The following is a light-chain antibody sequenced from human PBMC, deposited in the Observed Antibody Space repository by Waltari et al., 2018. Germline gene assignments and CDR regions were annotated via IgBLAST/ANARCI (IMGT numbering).Light chain of an antibody. CDR3: QQRHWPWT. Sequence: DIVLTKFPSPLSLSPGERDNLSCGASQNIGNWLAWYQQKPGQAPRLLIYNTSNRATGIPARFSGGGSGTDFTLTISSLEPEDSAVYYCQQRHWPWTFGQGTKVEIK. J-gene: IGKJ1*01. CDR2: NTS. CDR1: QNIGNW. V-gene: IGKV3-11*01.